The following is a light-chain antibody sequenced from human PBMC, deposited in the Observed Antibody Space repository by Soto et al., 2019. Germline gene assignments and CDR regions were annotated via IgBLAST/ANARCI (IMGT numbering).Light chain of an antibody. V-gene: IGLV1-51*01. J-gene: IGLJ2*01. CDR1: GSNIGNNY. Sequence: QSVLTQPPSVSAAPGQKVTISCSGSGSNIGNNYVSWYQQLPETAPKLLIYYDNKRPSGIPDRFSGSKSGTSATLGITGLQTGDEADYYCGTWDSSLSAGGVFGGGTKLTVL. CDR2: YDN. CDR3: GTWDSSLSAGGV.